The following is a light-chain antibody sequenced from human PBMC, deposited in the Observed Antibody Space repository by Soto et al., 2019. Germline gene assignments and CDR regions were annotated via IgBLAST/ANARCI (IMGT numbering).Light chain of an antibody. CDR2: DTS. J-gene: IGKJ2*01. Sequence: IQMTQSPPSLSSCLGYRFTITCHASQYISNYLNWFQQKPGKAPKLLIFDTSKLETGVPSRFSGRRSGTDFTLTIRSLQPEDAATYYCQQYDNLPQYNFGQGTKVDI. CDR1: QYISNY. CDR3: QQYDNLPQYN. V-gene: IGKV1-33*01.